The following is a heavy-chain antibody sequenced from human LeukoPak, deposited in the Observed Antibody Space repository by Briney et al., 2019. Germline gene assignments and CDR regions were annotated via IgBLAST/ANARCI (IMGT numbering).Heavy chain of an antibody. D-gene: IGHD3-22*01. CDR2: IYYRGST. CDR1: GGSISSYY. Sequence: SETLSLTCTVSGGSISSYYWSWIRQPPGKGLEWIGYIYYRGSTNYNPSLKSRVTISVDTSKNQFSLKLSSVTAADTAVYYCARHTPYYYDSSGPVWGQGTLVTVSS. CDR3: ARHTPYYYDSSGPV. V-gene: IGHV4-59*08. J-gene: IGHJ4*02.